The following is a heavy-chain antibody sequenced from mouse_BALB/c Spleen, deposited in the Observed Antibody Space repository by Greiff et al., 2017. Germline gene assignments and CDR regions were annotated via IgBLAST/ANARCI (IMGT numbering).Heavy chain of an antibody. J-gene: IGHJ4*01. CDR2: INPSNGGT. D-gene: IGHD1-1*01. CDR3: TITTLVATGAMDY. Sequence: QVQLKQSGAELVKPGASVKLSCKASGYTFTSYYMYWVKQRPGQGLEWIGEINPSNGGTNFNEKFKSKATLTVDKSSSTAYMQLSSLTSEDSAVYYCTITTLVATGAMDYWGQGTSVTVSS. CDR1: GYTFTSYY. V-gene: IGHV1S81*02.